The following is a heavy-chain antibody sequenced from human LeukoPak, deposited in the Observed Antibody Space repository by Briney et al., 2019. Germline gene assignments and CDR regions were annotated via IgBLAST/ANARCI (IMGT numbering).Heavy chain of an antibody. CDR1: GFSFSSYA. Sequence: GGSLRLSCAASGFSFSSYAMSWVRQAPGKGLEWVSGISSGGHTYYADSVKGRVNISRDNFKNTMYLQMNSLRAEDTAVYYCAKDRSDSGYPNWFDSWGQGTLVIVSS. CDR3: AKDRSDSGYPNWFDS. J-gene: IGHJ5*01. CDR2: ISSGGHT. V-gene: IGHV3-23*01. D-gene: IGHD5-12*01.